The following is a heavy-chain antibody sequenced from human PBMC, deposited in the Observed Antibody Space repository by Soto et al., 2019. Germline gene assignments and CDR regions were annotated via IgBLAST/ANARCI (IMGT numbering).Heavy chain of an antibody. CDR3: ARESASGSYYMGKDD. Sequence: QVQLVQSGAEVRKPGSSVKVSCEASGGSFSGHGITWVRQAPGQGLEWMGGVIPVYGTAVYAQRFQGRVTIAAAESTNTAYMELRGLRSDDTAVYYCARESASGSYYMGKDDWGQGTLVTVSS. D-gene: IGHD1-26*01. CDR1: GGSFSGHG. V-gene: IGHV1-69*01. CDR2: VIPVYGTA. J-gene: IGHJ4*02.